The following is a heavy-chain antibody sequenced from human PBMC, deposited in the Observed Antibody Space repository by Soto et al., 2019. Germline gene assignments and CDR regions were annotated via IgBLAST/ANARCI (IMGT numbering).Heavy chain of an antibody. CDR3: ARDPGYSSGWYMDR. V-gene: IGHV1-18*01. D-gene: IGHD6-19*01. J-gene: IGHJ5*02. Sequence: QVQLVQSGAEVKKPGASVKLSCKASRDTFTSYGVSWVRVAPGQGLEWMGWISTYNGNTIYAQKLQGRVTMTTDTFTTTAYMELRSLTSDDTALYYCARDPGYSSGWYMDRWGQGTLVTVSS. CDR2: ISTYNGNT. CDR1: RDTFTSYG.